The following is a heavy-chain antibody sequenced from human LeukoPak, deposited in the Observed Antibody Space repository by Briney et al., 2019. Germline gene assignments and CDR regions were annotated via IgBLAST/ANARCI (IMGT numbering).Heavy chain of an antibody. CDR3: AIVGTYYYDSSGYSGHAFDI. CDR1: GYTLTELS. D-gene: IGHD3-22*01. V-gene: IGHV1-24*01. CDR2: FDPEDGET. J-gene: IGHJ3*02. Sequence: ASVKVSCKVSGYTLTELSMHWVRQAPGKGLEWMGGFDPEDGETIYAQKFQGRVTMTEDTSTDTAYMELSGLRSEDTAVYYCAIVGTYYYDSSGYSGHAFDIWGQGTMVTVSS.